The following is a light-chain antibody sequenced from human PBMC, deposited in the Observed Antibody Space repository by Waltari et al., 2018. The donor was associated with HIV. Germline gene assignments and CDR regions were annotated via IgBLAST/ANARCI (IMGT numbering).Light chain of an antibody. J-gene: IGLJ3*02. CDR2: SNN. CDR1: SSNIGTNT. Sequence: QSVLTQPPSASGTPGQRVTISCSGSSSNIGTNTVPWYQHLPGSAPKPLIYSNNPRPSGGPDRFSASKSGTSASLAISGLRSEDEAEYYCAAWDENLNGLFGGGTKLTVL. V-gene: IGLV1-44*01. CDR3: AAWDENLNGL.